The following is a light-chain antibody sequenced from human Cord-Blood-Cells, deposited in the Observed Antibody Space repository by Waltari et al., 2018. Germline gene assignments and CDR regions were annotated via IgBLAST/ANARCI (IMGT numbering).Light chain of an antibody. V-gene: IGKV1-39*01. CDR3: QQSYSTPRKT. J-gene: IGKJ1*01. CDR2: AAS. CDR1: QRISSY. Sequence: DIQMTQSPSSLSASVGDRVTITCRASQRISSYLNWYQQKPGKAPKLLIYAASSLQSGVPSRFGGSGSGTDFTLTISSLQPEDFATYYCQQSYSTPRKTFGQGTKVEIK.